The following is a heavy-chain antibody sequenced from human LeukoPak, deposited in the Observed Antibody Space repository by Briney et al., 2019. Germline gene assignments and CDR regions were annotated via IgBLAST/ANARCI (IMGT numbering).Heavy chain of an antibody. CDR3: AKDPFLRYFDWLLDY. CDR2: MSGSGGST. CDR1: GFTFSSYS. Sequence: GGSLRLSCAASGFTFSSYSMSWVRQAPGKGREWVSAMSGSGGSTYYADSVKGRFTIPRDNSKNTLYLQMNSLRAEDTAVYYCAKDPFLRYFDWLLDYWGQGTLVTVSS. J-gene: IGHJ4*02. V-gene: IGHV3-23*01. D-gene: IGHD3-9*01.